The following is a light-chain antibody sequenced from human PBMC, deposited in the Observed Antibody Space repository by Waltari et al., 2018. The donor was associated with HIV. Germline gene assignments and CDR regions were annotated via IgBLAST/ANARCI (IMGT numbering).Light chain of an antibody. CDR2: RNN. V-gene: IGLV1-47*01. J-gene: IGLJ2*01. CDR3: ATWDDSLSAVV. Sequence: QSVVIQPPSASGPPGQRVTISCTGNSFNIGRNYVYWYQQFPGTAPKFLIYRNNQRPSGVPDRFSASKSGTSASLAISGLRSEDEANYYCATWDDSLSAVVFGEGTKLTVL. CDR1: SFNIGRNY.